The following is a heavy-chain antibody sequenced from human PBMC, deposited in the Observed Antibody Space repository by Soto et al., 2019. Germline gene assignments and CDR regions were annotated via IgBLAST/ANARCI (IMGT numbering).Heavy chain of an antibody. CDR2: ISYDGSNK. V-gene: IGHV3-30*18. CDR3: AKSDLLTGYWHY. J-gene: IGHJ4*02. CDR1: GFTFSSYG. Sequence: GGSLRLSCAASGFTFSSYGMHWVRQAPGKGLEWVAVISYDGSNKYYADSVKGRFTISRDNSKNTPYLQMNSLRAEDTAVYYCAKSDLLTGYWHYWGQGTLVTVSS. D-gene: IGHD3-9*01.